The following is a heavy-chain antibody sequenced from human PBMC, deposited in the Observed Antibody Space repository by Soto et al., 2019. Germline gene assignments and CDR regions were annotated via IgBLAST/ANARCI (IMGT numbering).Heavy chain of an antibody. D-gene: IGHD6-13*01. CDR3: AKIGSSTWYTWAFDV. CDR2: IKSKTDGGTT. CDR1: GFTFSNAW. V-gene: IGHV3-15*01. Sequence: EVQLVESGGGLVKPGGSLRLSCAASGFTFSNAWMSWVRQAPGKGLEWVGRIKSKTDGGTTDYAAPVKGRFTISRDDSKNTLYLQMNSLRAEDTAVYYCAKIGSSTWYTWAFDVWGQGTMVAVSS. J-gene: IGHJ3*01.